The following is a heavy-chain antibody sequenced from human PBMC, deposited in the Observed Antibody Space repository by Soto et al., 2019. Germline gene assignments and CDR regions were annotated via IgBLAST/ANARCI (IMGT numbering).Heavy chain of an antibody. J-gene: IGHJ5*02. D-gene: IGHD6-19*01. CDR1: GFTFSSYA. CDR2: ISGSGGST. Sequence: GGSLRLSCAASGFTFSSYAMSWVRQAPGKGLEWVSAISGSGGSTYYADSVKGRFTISRDNSKNTLYLQMNSLRAEDTAVYYCAKDPREQWLVLNWFDPWGQGTLVTVSS. V-gene: IGHV3-23*01. CDR3: AKDPREQWLVLNWFDP.